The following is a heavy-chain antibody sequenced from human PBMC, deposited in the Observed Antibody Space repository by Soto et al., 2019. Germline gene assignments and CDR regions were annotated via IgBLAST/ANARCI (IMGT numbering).Heavy chain of an antibody. D-gene: IGHD2-15*01. CDR1: GFTFIDAW. V-gene: IGHV3-15*01. CDR2: IKSKSDGGTT. CDR3: TTDLWRIAVVVGSTGYFNP. J-gene: IGHJ5*02. Sequence: GGSLRLSCAASGFTFIDAWMSWVRQAPGKGLDWVGRIKSKSDGGTTEYAAPVRGRFTISRDDSKNTLYLQMNGLKTEDTAVYYCTTDLWRIAVVVGSTGYFNPWGQGTPVTVSS.